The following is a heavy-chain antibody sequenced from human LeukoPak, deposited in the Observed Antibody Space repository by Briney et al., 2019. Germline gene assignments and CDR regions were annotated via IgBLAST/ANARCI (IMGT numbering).Heavy chain of an antibody. CDR2: INHSGST. Sequence: SETLSLTCAVYGGSFSGYYWSWIRQPPGKGLEWIGEINHSGSTNYNPSLKSRVTISVDTSKNQFSLKLSSVTAADTAVYYCARGRYYDSSGSRDFDYWGQGTLVTVSS. CDR3: ARGRYYDSSGSRDFDY. D-gene: IGHD3-22*01. V-gene: IGHV4-34*01. CDR1: GGSFSGYY. J-gene: IGHJ4*02.